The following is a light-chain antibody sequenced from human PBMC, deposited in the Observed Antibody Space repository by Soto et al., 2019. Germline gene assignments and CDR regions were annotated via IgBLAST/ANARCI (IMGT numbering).Light chain of an antibody. V-gene: IGKV1-39*01. CDR1: QSITSY. CDR3: QQSYTTPVT. J-gene: IGKJ1*01. CDR2: AAS. Sequence: DIQMTQSPSSLSASVGDRVTITCRASQSITSYLNWYQQKPGKAPKLLIFAASSLQSGVPSRFSGSGSGTDFTLTISSLQPGDFATYYCQQSYTTPVTFGQGTKVEIK.